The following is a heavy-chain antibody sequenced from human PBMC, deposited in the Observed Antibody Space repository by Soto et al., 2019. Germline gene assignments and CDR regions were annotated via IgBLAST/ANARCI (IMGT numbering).Heavy chain of an antibody. CDR2: IKPDGSEQ. Sequence: PGGSLRLSCAASEFTFDKYYMTWVRQAPGKGPEWVANIKPDGSEQYYADSVKGRFTISRDNSKTLYLQMNSLRREDTAVYYCAKDGGAGNFYYYGADVWGQGTTVTV. CDR1: EFTFDKYY. D-gene: IGHD3-16*01. CDR3: AKDGGAGNFYYYGADV. V-gene: IGHV3-7*01. J-gene: IGHJ6*02.